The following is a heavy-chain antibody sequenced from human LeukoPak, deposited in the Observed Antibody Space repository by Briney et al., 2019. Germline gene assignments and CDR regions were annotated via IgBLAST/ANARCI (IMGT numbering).Heavy chain of an antibody. CDR3: ARGPYCSSTSCYTSGWFDP. Sequence: ASVKVSCKASGYTFTGYYMHWVRQAPGQGLEWMGWINPNSGGTNYAQKFQGRVTMTRDTSISTAYMELSRLRSDDTAVYYCARGPYCSSTSCYTSGWFDPWGQGTLVTVSS. CDR1: GYTFTGYY. V-gene: IGHV1-2*02. D-gene: IGHD2-2*02. J-gene: IGHJ5*02. CDR2: INPNSGGT.